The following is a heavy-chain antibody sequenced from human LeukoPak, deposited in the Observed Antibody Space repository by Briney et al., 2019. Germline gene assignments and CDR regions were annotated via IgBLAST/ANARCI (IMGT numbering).Heavy chain of an antibody. CDR2: IYYSGST. CDR3: ARLQYCSGTSCYWFDP. J-gene: IGHJ5*02. V-gene: IGHV4-61*05. CDR1: GGSISSSSYY. D-gene: IGHD2-2*01. Sequence: SETLSLTCTVSGGSISSSSYYWGWIRQPPGKGLEWIGYIYYSGSTNYNPSLKSRVTISVDTSKNQFSLKLSSVTAADTAVYYCARLQYCSGTSCYWFDPWGQGTLVTVSS.